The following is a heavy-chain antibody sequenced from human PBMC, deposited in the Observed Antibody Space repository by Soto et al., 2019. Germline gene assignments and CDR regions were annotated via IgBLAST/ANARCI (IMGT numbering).Heavy chain of an antibody. V-gene: IGHV3-7*05. J-gene: IGHJ6*02. CDR3: ARAPGKAGYGMDV. CDR2: IKHDGSEH. D-gene: IGHD3-10*01. CDR1: GFTFSSYS. Sequence: GGSLRLSGAASGFTFSSYSMSWVRQAPGKRLQWVAKIKHDGSEHYYVASVNRRFNISRDNATNSLYLKMNSLRAEETAVYYCARAPGKAGYGMDVWGQGTTVTVSS.